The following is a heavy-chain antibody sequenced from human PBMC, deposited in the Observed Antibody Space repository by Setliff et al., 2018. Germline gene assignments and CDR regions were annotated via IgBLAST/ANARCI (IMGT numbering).Heavy chain of an antibody. CDR3: ANVKKQLIRGSGLEY. CDR2: VRFDGSYK. CDR1: LFFFGTYG. Sequence: SFSSSLFFFGTYGMHWVRQAPGKGLGWVASVRFDGSYKVYADSVKGRFTISRDNSENTLFLQMTSLRPEDTGIYYCANVKKQLIRGSGLEYWGQGTVVTVSS. D-gene: IGHD2-8*01. V-gene: IGHV3-30*02. J-gene: IGHJ4*02.